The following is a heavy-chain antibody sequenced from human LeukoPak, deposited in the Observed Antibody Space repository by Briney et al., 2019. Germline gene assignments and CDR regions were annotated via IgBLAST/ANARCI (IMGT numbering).Heavy chain of an antibody. CDR2: IYPGDSDT. J-gene: IGHJ6*03. CDR3: ARHDSSGSLAARDYYYMDV. CDR1: GYRFTSYW. Sequence: GESLKISCKGSGYRFTSYWIGWVRQMPGKGLEWMGIIYPGDSDTRYSPSFQGQVTISADKSISTAYLQWSSLKASDTAMYYCARHDSSGSLAARDYYYMDVWGKGTTVTVSS. V-gene: IGHV5-51*01. D-gene: IGHD6-6*01.